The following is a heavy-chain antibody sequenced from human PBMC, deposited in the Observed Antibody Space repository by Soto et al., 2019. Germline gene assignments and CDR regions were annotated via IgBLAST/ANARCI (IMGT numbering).Heavy chain of an antibody. J-gene: IGHJ4*02. Sequence: QVQLVQSGAEVKKPGSSVKVSCKACGDTFCSYAISWVRQAPGQGLEWMGGIIPIFGTANYAQKFQGRVTITADESTTTAYRKLSILRSDDTALYYCARGWAPRGGSFDYWRQGTLVTVSS. CDR3: ARGWAPRGGSFDY. V-gene: IGHV1-69*01. D-gene: IGHD3-16*01. CDR2: IIPIFGTA. CDR1: GDTFCSYA.